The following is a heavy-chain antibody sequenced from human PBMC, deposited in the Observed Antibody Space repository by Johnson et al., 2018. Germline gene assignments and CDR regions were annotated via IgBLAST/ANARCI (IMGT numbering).Heavy chain of an antibody. J-gene: IGHJ1*01. CDR2: ISYDGSNK. CDR3: AKDRSLIRSSTSCSH. D-gene: IGHD2-2*01. CDR1: GFTFSSYG. Sequence: QVQLVESGGGVVQPGRSLRLSCAASGFTFSSYGMHWVRQAPGKGLEWVAVISYDGSNKYYADSVKGRFTISRDNAKNSLYLQMNSLRAEDTALYYCAKDRSLIRSSTSCSHWGQGTLVTVSS. V-gene: IGHV3-30*18.